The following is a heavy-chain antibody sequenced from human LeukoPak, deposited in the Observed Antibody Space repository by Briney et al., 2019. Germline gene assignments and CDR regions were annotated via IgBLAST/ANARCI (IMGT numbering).Heavy chain of an antibody. CDR1: GFTFSSYG. D-gene: IGHD2-2*02. CDR2: IRYDGSNK. CDR3: AKDPYQLLYHFDY. V-gene: IGHV3-30*02. J-gene: IGHJ4*02. Sequence: GGSLRLSCAASGFTFSSYGMHWVRQAPGKGLEWVAFIRYDGSNKYYADSVKGRFTISRDNSKNTLYLQMNSLRAEDTAAYYCAKDPYQLLYHFDYWGQGTLVTVSS.